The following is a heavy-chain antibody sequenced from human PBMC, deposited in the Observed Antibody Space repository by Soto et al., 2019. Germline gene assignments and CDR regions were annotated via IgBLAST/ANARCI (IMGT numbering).Heavy chain of an antibody. CDR2: ISGSGGST. Sequence: PGGSLRLSCAASGFTFSSYAMSWVRQAPGKGLEWVSAISGSGGSTYYADSVKGRFTISRDNSKNTLYLQMNSLRAEDTAVYYCAKELKLDCTNGVCYTSWFDPWGQGTLVTVSS. CDR3: AKELKLDCTNGVCYTSWFDP. V-gene: IGHV3-23*01. J-gene: IGHJ5*02. D-gene: IGHD2-8*01. CDR1: GFTFSSYA.